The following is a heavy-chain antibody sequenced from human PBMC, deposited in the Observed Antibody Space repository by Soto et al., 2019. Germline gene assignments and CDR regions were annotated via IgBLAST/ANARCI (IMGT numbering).Heavy chain of an antibody. D-gene: IGHD3-16*01. J-gene: IGHJ5*02. CDR1: GYTFTGYY. V-gene: IGHV1-2*04. CDR2: INPNSGGT. CDR3: ARDLGASGYRRDWFDP. Sequence: ASVKVSCKASGYTFTGYYMHWVRQAPGQGLEWMGWINPNSGGTNYAQKFQGWVTMTRDTSISTAYMELSRLRSDDTAVYYCARDLGASGYRRDWFDPWGQGTLVTVSS.